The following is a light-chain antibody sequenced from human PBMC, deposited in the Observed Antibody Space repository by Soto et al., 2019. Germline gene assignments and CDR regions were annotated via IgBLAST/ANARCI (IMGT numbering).Light chain of an antibody. CDR3: QQYNNWPPAIT. CDR1: QSVSSN. CDR2: GAS. J-gene: IGKJ5*01. V-gene: IGKV3-15*01. Sequence: EIVMTQSPGTLSVSPGERATLSCRASQSVSSNLTWYQQKPGQAPRLLIYGASTRAFGIPARFSGSGSGTEFTLTVSSLQSEDFAVYYCQQYNNWPPAITFGQGTRLEIK.